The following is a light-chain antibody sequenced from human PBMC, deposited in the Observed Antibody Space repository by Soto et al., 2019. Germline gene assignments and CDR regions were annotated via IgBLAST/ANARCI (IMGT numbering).Light chain of an antibody. Sequence: EIGLTQSPGTLSLSPGERATLSCRASQSVSSAYLAWYQQISGQAPRLLIYGASSRATGIPDRFSGSGSGTDFTLTISGLEPEDFAVYYCQQSGSSFYTFGKGTKLEIK. CDR2: GAS. J-gene: IGKJ2*01. CDR1: QSVSSAY. CDR3: QQSGSSFYT. V-gene: IGKV3-20*01.